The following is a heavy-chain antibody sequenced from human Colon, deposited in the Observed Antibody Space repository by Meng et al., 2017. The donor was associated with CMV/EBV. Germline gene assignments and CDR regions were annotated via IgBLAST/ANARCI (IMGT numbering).Heavy chain of an antibody. CDR2: INHSGST. D-gene: IGHD1-26*01. CDR1: GGSFSNYY. Sequence: SETLSLTCAVYGGSFSNYYRSWIRQPPGKGLEWIGEINHSGSTNYSPSLKSRINISLDTSKNQFSLNLNSVTAADTAVYYCAKEIVFGGSYADSWGQGILVTVSS. J-gene: IGHJ4*02. V-gene: IGHV4-34*01. CDR3: AKEIVFGGSYADS.